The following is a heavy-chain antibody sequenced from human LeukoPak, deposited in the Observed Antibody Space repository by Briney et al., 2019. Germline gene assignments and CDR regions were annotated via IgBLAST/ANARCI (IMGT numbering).Heavy chain of an antibody. J-gene: IGHJ4*02. CDR2: INPNSGGT. V-gene: IGHV1-2*02. D-gene: IGHD5-12*01. Sequence: ASVKVSCKASGYTFTSYYMHWVRQAPGQGLEWMGWINPNSGGTNYAQKFQGRVTMTRDTSISTAYMELSRLRSDDTAVYYCARERYSGYDLGYWGQGTLVTVSS. CDR3: ARERYSGYDLGY. CDR1: GYTFTSYY.